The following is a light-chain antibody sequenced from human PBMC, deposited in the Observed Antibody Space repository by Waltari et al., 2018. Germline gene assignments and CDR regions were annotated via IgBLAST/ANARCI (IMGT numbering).Light chain of an antibody. J-gene: IGKJ1*01. V-gene: IGKV1-8*01. CDR1: QGISSY. CDR3: QQYYSYPPT. Sequence: AIRMTQSPSSLSAFTGERVTITCRASQGISSYLAWYQQKPGKAPKLLIYAASTLQSGVPSRFSGSGSGTDFTLTISCLQSEDFASYYCQQYYSYPPTFGQGTKVEIK. CDR2: AAS.